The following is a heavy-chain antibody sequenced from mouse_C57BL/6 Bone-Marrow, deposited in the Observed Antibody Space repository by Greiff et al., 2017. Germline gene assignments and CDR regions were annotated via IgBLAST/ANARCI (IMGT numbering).Heavy chain of an antibody. V-gene: IGHV1-81*01. J-gene: IGHJ4*01. CDR1: GYTFTSYG. CDR2: IYPRSGNT. CDR3: AIYDNYAMDY. D-gene: IGHD2-3*01. Sequence: QVQLKESGAELARPGASVKLSCKASGYTFTSYGISWVKQRTGQGLEWIGEIYPRSGNTYYNEKFKGKATLTADKSSSTAYMELRSLTSEDSAVYFCAIYDNYAMDYWGQGTSVTVSS.